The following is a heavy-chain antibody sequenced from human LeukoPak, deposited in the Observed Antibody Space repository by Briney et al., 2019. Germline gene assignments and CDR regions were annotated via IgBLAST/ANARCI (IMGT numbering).Heavy chain of an antibody. CDR3: ARDGTYSSSWTHYYYYYMDV. CDR2: IYYSGST. J-gene: IGHJ6*03. Sequence: RPSETLSLTCTVSGGSVSSGSYYWSWIRQPPGKGLEWIGYIYYSGSTNYNPSLKSRVTISADTSKNQFSLKPSSVTAADTAVYYCARDGTYSSSWTHYYYYYMDVWGKGTTVTVSS. CDR1: GGSVSSGSYY. V-gene: IGHV4-61*01. D-gene: IGHD6-13*01.